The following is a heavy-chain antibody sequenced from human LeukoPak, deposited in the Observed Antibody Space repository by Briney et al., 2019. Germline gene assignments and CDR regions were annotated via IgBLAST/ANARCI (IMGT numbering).Heavy chain of an antibody. D-gene: IGHD6-19*01. CDR1: GGSISSYY. V-gene: IGHV4-59*01. CDR2: IYYSGST. Sequence: SETLSLTCTVSGGSISSYYWSWIRQPPGKGLEWPGYIYYSGSTNYNPSLKSRVTISVDTSKNQFSLKLSSVTAADTAVYYCAREAYSSGWYYGMDVWGQGTTVTVSS. CDR3: AREAYSSGWYYGMDV. J-gene: IGHJ6*02.